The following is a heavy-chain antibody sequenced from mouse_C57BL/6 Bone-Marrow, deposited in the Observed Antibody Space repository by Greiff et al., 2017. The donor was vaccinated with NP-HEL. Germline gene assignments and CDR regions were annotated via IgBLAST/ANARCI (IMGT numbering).Heavy chain of an antibody. CDR1: GYTFTSYW. CDR2: IDPSDSYT. V-gene: IGHV1-50*01. J-gene: IGHJ2*01. CDR3: AREDFYYPGGYFDY. Sequence: QVQLQQPGAELVKPGASVKLSCKASGYTFTSYWMQWVKQRPGQGLEWIGEIDPSDSYTNYNQKFKGKATLTVDTSSSTAYMQLSSLTSEDSAVYYCAREDFYYPGGYFDYWGQGTTLTVSS. D-gene: IGHD2-1*01.